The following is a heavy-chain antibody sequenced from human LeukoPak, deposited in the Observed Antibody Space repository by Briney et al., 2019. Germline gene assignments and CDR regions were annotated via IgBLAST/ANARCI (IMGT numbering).Heavy chain of an antibody. CDR3: ARSRGKPNYFDY. V-gene: IGHV1-2*02. J-gene: IGHJ4*02. CDR2: INPNSGGT. CDR1: GYTFTGYY. D-gene: IGHD1-14*01. Sequence: ASVKVSCKASGYTFTGYYMHWVRQAPGQGLELMGWINPNSGGTNYAQKFQGRVTMTRDTSISTAYMELSRLRSDDTAVYYCARSRGKPNYFDYWGQGTLVTVSS.